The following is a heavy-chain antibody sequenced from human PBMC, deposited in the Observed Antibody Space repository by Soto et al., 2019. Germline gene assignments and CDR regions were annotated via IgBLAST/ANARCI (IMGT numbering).Heavy chain of an antibody. CDR2: IYSGGST. CDR1: GFTVSSNY. J-gene: IGHJ4*02. CDR3: AREGIRSPLYY. Sequence: EVQLVESGGGLVQPGGSLRLSCAVSGFTVSSNYMSCVRQAPGKGLEWVSVIYSGGSTYYADSVKGRFTISRDNSKNTLYLQMTSLRAEDTAVYYCAREGIRSPLYYWGQGTLVTVSS. D-gene: IGHD4-17*01. V-gene: IGHV3-66*01.